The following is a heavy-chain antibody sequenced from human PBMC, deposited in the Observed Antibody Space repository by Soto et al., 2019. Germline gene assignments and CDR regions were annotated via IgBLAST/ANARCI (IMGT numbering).Heavy chain of an antibody. J-gene: IGHJ4*02. CDR3: ARHVHNQGYEYYFDS. CDR1: GGSISSSPYA. D-gene: IGHD3-3*01. CDR2: IDYSGTI. V-gene: IGHV4-39*01. Sequence: QLQLQESGPGLVKPSETLSLTCNASGGSISSSPYAWGWIRQSPGKGLEWIGTIDYSGTIYYNPSLKSRLTISVDTSKNQISLRLSSVTAADTAVYYCARHVHNQGYEYYFDSWGQGTLVTVSS.